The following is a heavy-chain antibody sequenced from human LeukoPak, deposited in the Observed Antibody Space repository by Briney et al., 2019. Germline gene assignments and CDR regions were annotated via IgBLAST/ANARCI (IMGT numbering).Heavy chain of an antibody. D-gene: IGHD4-17*01. V-gene: IGHV1-69*13. Sequence: SVKVSCKASGGTFSSYAISWVRQAPGQGLEWMGGIIPIFGTADYAQKFQGRVTITADESTSTAYMELSSLRSEDTAVYYCAAAHDYGDYVLDYWGQGTLVTVSS. CDR2: IIPIFGTA. J-gene: IGHJ4*02. CDR3: AAAHDYGDYVLDY. CDR1: GGTFSSYA.